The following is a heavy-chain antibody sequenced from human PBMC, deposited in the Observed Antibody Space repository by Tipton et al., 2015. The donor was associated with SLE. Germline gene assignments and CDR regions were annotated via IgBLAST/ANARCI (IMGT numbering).Heavy chain of an antibody. J-gene: IGHJ6*02. V-gene: IGHV3-9*01. CDR1: GFPFDDYA. CDR2: ISWHSGTI. CDR3: GRGVYSESSVGMDV. D-gene: IGHD3-22*01. Sequence: QLVQSGGGVVQPGGSLRLSCAASGFPFDDYAMHWVRQAPGKGLEWVSGISWHSGTIAYADSVKGRFTISRDNAKNTLYLQMNSLRAEDTAVYYCGRGVYSESSVGMDVWGQGTTVTVSS.